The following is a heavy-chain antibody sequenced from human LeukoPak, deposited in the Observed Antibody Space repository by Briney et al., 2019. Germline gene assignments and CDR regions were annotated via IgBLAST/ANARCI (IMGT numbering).Heavy chain of an antibody. J-gene: IGHJ4*02. CDR1: GYTFTSYA. D-gene: IGHD4-17*01. CDR2: INAGNGNT. CDR3: AGTVTTLLSPFDY. V-gene: IGHV1-3*01. Sequence: ASVKVSCKASGYTFTSYAMHWVRQAPGQRLEWMGWINAGNGNTKYSQKFRGRVTITRDASASTAYMELSSLRSEDTAVYYCAGTVTTLLSPFDYWGQGTLVTVSS.